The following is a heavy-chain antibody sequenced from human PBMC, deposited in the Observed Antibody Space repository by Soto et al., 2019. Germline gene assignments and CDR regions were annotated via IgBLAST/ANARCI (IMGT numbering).Heavy chain of an antibody. Sequence: SETLSISCTVSGACISSYNWCWILQPPGKGLEWIGYIYYTGTTNSNPSLKTRVTMSVDTSKNQFSLKLSSVTAADTAVYYCAIRRFSSGSDLLDPCGQRYPVTVSA. D-gene: IGHD5-12*01. CDR3: AIRRFSSGSDLLDP. J-gene: IGHJ5*01. CDR1: GACISSYN. V-gene: IGHV4-59*01. CDR2: IYYTGTT.